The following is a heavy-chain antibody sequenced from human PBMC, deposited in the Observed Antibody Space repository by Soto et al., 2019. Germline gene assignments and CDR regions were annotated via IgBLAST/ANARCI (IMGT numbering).Heavy chain of an antibody. CDR3: AREVVEKFDYDFWSGYPPETSCWFDP. J-gene: IGHJ5*02. D-gene: IGHD3-3*01. CDR2: ISGSGGST. Sequence: TGGSLRLSCAASGFTFSSYAMSWVRQAPGKGLEWVSAISGSGGSTYYADSVKGRFTISRDNSKNTLYLQMNSLRAEDTAVYYCAREVVEKFDYDFWSGYPPETSCWFDPWGQGTLVTVSS. V-gene: IGHV3-23*01. CDR1: GFTFSSYA.